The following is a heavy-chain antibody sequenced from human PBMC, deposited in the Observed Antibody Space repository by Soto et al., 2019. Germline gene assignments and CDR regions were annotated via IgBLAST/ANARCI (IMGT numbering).Heavy chain of an antibody. CDR2: IHPSGGKT. Sequence: QEQLVQSGAEVKKPGASVKVSCKTSGYSFTSYYLHWVRQAPGQGLEWMAIIHPSGGKTNYAQNFQGRVTMTWDTSLSSVDMELSSLRFEDTAVYYCASGNYGGNSIDLWGHGTLVTVSS. D-gene: IGHD4-17*01. V-gene: IGHV1-46*01. J-gene: IGHJ5*02. CDR3: ASGNYGGNSIDL. CDR1: GYSFTSYY.